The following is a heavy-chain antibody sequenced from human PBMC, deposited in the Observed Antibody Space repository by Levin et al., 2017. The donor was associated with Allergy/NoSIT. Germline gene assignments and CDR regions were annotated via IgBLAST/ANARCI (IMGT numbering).Heavy chain of an antibody. J-gene: IGHJ1*01. CDR2: IRNKEYGEKT. D-gene: IGHD5-12*01. Sequence: PGGSLRLSCTVSGFTFGDYAMSWVRQAPGKGLEWVAFIRNKEYGEKTQYAASVQGRFTISRDDSKSIAYLQMNSLTTEDTAVYYCTRGYSGYYAEYFQHWGQGTLVTVSS. CDR1: GFTFGDYA. CDR3: TRGYSGYYAEYFQH. V-gene: IGHV3-49*04.